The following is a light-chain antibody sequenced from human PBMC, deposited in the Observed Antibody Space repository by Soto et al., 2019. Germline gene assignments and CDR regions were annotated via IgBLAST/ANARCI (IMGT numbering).Light chain of an antibody. CDR3: QQYNSYFTWT. Sequence: DIQMTQSPSTLSASVGDRVTITCRASQSISSWLAWYQQKPGKAPKLLIYDASSLESGVPSRFSGSGSGTEFTLTISSLQPDDFATYCCQQYNSYFTWTFGQGTKLEIK. CDR1: QSISSW. J-gene: IGKJ1*01. CDR2: DAS. V-gene: IGKV1-5*01.